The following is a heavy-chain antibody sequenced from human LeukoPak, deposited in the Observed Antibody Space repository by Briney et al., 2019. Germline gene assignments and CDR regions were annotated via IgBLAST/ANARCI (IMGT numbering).Heavy chain of an antibody. CDR1: GDSVRRSDSY. CDR2: IYCSGRT. CDR3: ARRRYYDGSGYLE. J-gene: IGHJ1*01. V-gene: IGHV4-39*01. Sequence: PSETLSLTCSVSGDSVRRSDSYWDWIRQPPGKGLEWIGTIYCSGRTYYSPSLKSRVTMSVDPSNNQFSLNLRSVTAADTAVYYCARRRYYDGSGYLEWGQGTLLSVSS. D-gene: IGHD3-22*01.